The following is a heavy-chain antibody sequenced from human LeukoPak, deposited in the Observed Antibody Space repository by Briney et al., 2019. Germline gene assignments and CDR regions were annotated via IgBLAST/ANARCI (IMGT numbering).Heavy chain of an antibody. CDR3: AREHYYGSGSYYGRSGWFDP. CDR2: IYYSGST. Sequence: SQTLSLTCTVSGGSISSGDYYWSWIRQPPGKGLEWIGYIYYSGSTYYNPSLKSRVTISVDTSKNQFSLKLSSVTAADTAVYYCAREHYYGSGSYYGRSGWFDPWGRGTLVTVSS. J-gene: IGHJ5*02. D-gene: IGHD3-10*01. CDR1: GGSISSGDYY. V-gene: IGHV4-30-4*01.